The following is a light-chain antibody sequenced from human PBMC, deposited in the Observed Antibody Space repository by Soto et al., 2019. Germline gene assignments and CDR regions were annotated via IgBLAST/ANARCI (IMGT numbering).Light chain of an antibody. Sequence: DIQMTQSPSSLSASVGDRVTITCRASQSISSYLNWYQQKPGKAPKLLIYAASSLQIGVPSRFSGGGSGTDFPLTISRRQPEDFATYYCQQSYSTLTFGPGTTVDIK. CDR1: QSISSY. V-gene: IGKV1-39*01. J-gene: IGKJ3*01. CDR3: QQSYSTLT. CDR2: AAS.